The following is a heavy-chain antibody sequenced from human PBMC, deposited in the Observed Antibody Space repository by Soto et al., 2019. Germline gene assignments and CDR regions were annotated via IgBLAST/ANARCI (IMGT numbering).Heavy chain of an antibody. Sequence: GASVKVSCKVSGYTLTDLSMHWVRQAPGKGLEWMGGFDPEDGETIYAQKFQGRVTMTEDTSTDTAYMELSSLRSEDTAVYYCATLVGATDYYYGMDVWGQGTTVTVSS. D-gene: IGHD1-26*01. CDR1: GYTLTDLS. V-gene: IGHV1-24*01. J-gene: IGHJ6*02. CDR3: ATLVGATDYYYGMDV. CDR2: FDPEDGET.